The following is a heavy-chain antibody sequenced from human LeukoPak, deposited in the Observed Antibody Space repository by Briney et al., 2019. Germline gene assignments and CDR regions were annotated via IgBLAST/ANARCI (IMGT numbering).Heavy chain of an antibody. J-gene: IGHJ6*02. V-gene: IGHV3-23*01. D-gene: IGHD3-9*01. Sequence: GGSLSLSCAASGFIFSSYAVSWVRQAPGEGREWVTYFRGSGGNTFYADPVKGRFTISRDNSKNTLYLQMNSLRAEDTAVYYCAKHGSPVRYFDWLSISAADYGMDVWGQGTTVTVSS. CDR3: AKHGSPVRYFDWLSISAADYGMDV. CDR2: FRGSGGNT. CDR1: GFIFSSYA.